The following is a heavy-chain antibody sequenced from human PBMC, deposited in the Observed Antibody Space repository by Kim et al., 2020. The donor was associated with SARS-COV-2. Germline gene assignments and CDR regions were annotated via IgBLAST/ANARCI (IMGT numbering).Heavy chain of an antibody. J-gene: IGHJ6*02. Sequence: SVKVSCKASGGTFSSYTISWVRQAPGQGLEWMGRIIPILGIANYAQKFQGRVTITADKSTSTAYMELSSLRSEDTAVYYCAREQTVAGMGYYGMDVWGQGTTVTVSS. CDR1: GGTFSSYT. V-gene: IGHV1-69*04. CDR2: IIPILGIA. CDR3: AREQTVAGMGYYGMDV. D-gene: IGHD6-19*01.